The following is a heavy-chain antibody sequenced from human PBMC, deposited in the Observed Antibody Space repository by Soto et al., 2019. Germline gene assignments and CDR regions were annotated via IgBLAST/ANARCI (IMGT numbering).Heavy chain of an antibody. CDR1: GGTFSSYA. CDR3: ARAGGYYYSYGMDV. D-gene: IGHD1-26*01. CDR2: IIPIFGTA. J-gene: IGHJ6*02. Sequence: QVQLVQSGAEVKKPGSSVKVSCKASGGTFSSYAISWVRQAPGQGLELMGGIIPIFGTANYAQKFQGRVTITADEYTSTAYMELSRLRSEDTAVYYCARAGGYYYSYGMDVWGQGTTVTVSS. V-gene: IGHV1-69*01.